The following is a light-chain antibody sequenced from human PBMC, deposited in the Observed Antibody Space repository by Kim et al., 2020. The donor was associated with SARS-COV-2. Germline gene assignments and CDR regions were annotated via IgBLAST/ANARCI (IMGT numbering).Light chain of an antibody. CDR3: QQYNNWPPYT. Sequence: EIVMPQSPATLSVSPGERATLSCRASQSVSSNLAWYQQKPGQPPRLLIYGASTRATGIPARFSGSGSETEFTLTISSLQSEDFAVYYCQQYNNWPPYTFGQGTKLEI. CDR1: QSVSSN. CDR2: GAS. J-gene: IGKJ2*01. V-gene: IGKV3-15*01.